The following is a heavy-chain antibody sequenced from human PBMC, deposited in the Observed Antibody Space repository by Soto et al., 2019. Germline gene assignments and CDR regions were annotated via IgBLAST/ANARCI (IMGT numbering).Heavy chain of an antibody. J-gene: IGHJ5*02. CDR3: AKDVSSRRWFDP. CDR1: GASIRSYH. D-gene: IGHD3-16*01. V-gene: IGHV4-4*07. CDR2: IQHTGNT. Sequence: SETLSLTCAVSGASIRSYHWSFLRQPAGKGLEWIGRIQHTGNTNYNPSLKSRVSMSADTSKNQISLKMTSVTAADTAVYFCAKDVSSRRWFDPWGQGVRVTVSS.